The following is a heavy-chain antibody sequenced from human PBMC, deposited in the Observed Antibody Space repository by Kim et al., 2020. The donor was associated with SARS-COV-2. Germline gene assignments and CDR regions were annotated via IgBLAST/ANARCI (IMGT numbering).Heavy chain of an antibody. CDR1: GFTFSNYA. D-gene: IGHD3-22*01. CDR3: AKTGSSSAYYPGY. J-gene: IGHJ4*02. CDR2: IFGGGSST. Sequence: GGSLRLSCAASGFTFSNYAMTWVRQAPGKGLEWVSLIFGGGSSTYYADSVKGRFTISRDNSKNTLYLQMNSLRAEDTAVYYCAKTGSSSAYYPGYWGQGTLVTVSS. V-gene: IGHV3-23*03.